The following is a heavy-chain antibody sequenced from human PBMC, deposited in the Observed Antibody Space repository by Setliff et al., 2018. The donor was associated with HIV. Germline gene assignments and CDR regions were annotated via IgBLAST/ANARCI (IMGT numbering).Heavy chain of an antibody. Sequence: RASVKVSCKASGYTFTGYYMHWVRQAPGQGLEWMGRIDPNSGGTNYAQKLQGRVTMTRDTSISTAYMELSRLRSDDTVVYYCARDPAYDYVWESYRYGYYFDYWGQGTLVTVSS. D-gene: IGHD3-16*02. J-gene: IGHJ4*02. CDR1: GYTFTGYY. CDR2: IDPNSGGT. CDR3: ARDPAYDYVWESYRYGYYFDY. V-gene: IGHV1-2*05.